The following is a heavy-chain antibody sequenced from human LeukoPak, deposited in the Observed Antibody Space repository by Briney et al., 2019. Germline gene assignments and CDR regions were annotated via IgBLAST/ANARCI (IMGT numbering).Heavy chain of an antibody. CDR3: ARGPSGYHNT. D-gene: IGHD5-12*01. CDR2: ISDSGRTI. V-gene: IGHV3-11*04. CDR1: GFTFSDYY. Sequence: GGSLRLSCAASGFTFSDYYMTWIRRAPGKGLEWVSDISDSGRTIYYTDSVRGRFTISRDNAKKSLFLHMNSLRAEDTAVYYCARGPSGYHNTGGQGTLVTVSS. J-gene: IGHJ4*02.